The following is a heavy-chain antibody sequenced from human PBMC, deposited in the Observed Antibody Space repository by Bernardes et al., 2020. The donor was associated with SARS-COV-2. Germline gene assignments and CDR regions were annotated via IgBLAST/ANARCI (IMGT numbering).Heavy chain of an antibody. D-gene: IGHD6-13*01. CDR1: GFTFSSYS. V-gene: IGHV3-21*01. CDR2: ISSSSSYI. J-gene: IGHJ6*02. Sequence: GGSLRLSCAASGFTFSSYSMNWVRQAPGKGLEWVSSISSSSSYIYYADSVKGRFTISRDNAKNSLYLQMNSLRAEDTAVYYCARDRGRGIAAAEDYYYYGMDGWGQGTTVTVSS. CDR3: ARDRGRGIAAAEDYYYYGMDG.